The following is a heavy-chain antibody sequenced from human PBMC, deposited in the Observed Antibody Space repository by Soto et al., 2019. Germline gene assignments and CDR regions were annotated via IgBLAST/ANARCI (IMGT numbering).Heavy chain of an antibody. CDR2: IYYSGST. D-gene: IGHD6-13*01. V-gene: IGHV4-59*01. J-gene: IGHJ3*02. CDR1: GGSISSYY. CDR3: ASIPAGGSNDAFDI. Sequence: QVQLQESGPGLVKPSETLSLTCTVSGGSISSYYWSWIRQPPGKGLEWIGYIYYSGSTNYNPSLKSRVTISVDTSKNQFSLKLSSVTAAHTAVYYCASIPAGGSNDAFDIWGQGTMVTVSS.